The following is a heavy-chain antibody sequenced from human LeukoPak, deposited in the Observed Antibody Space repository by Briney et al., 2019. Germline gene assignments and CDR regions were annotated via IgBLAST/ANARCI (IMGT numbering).Heavy chain of an antibody. CDR3: ARAGEDYHP. V-gene: IGHV4-31*03. CDR2: IYYSGST. Sequence: SETLSLTCTVSGGYISSGGYYWRWIRQHPGKGLEWIGYIYYSGSTYYNPSLKSRVTIPVDTSKNQFSLKLSSVTAADTAVYYCARAGEDYHPWGQGTLVTVSS. J-gene: IGHJ5*02. CDR1: GGYISSGGYY. D-gene: IGHD3-16*01.